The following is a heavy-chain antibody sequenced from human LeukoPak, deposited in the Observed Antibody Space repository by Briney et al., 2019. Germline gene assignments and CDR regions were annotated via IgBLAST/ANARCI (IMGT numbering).Heavy chain of an antibody. CDR2: INPNSGGT. V-gene: IGHV1-2*02. Sequence: ASVKVSCKASGDTFRSHTITWVRQAPGQGLEWMGWINPNSGGTNYAQKFQGRVTMTRDTSISTAYMELSRLRSDDTAVYYCARAVISYDSSGYYYYWGQGTLVTVSS. CDR3: ARAVISYDSSGYYYY. J-gene: IGHJ4*02. D-gene: IGHD3-22*01. CDR1: GDTFRSHT.